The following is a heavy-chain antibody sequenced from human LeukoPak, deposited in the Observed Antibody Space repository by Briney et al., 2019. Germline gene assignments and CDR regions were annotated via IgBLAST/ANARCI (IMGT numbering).Heavy chain of an antibody. D-gene: IGHD3-10*01. J-gene: IGHJ4*02. CDR3: AKRGVVIRVFLVGFHKEAYYFDS. CDR2: LSGSGGGP. V-gene: IGHV3-23*01. Sequence: PGGSLRLSCAVSGITLSNYGMSWVRQAPGKGLEWVAGLSGSGGGPNYADSVQGRFTISRDNPKNTLYLQMNSLRAEDTAMYFCAKRGVVIRVFLVGFHKEAYYFDSWGQGALVTVSS. CDR1: GITLSNYG.